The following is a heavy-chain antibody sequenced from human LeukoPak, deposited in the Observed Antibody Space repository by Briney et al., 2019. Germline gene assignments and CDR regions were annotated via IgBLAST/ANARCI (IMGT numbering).Heavy chain of an antibody. J-gene: IGHJ4*02. CDR3: ARSDEGSGYYHGLDY. CDR1: GYTFTNYD. V-gene: IGHV1-8*01. D-gene: IGHD3-22*01. CDR2: MSPNNGDA. Sequence: ASVKVSCKPSGYTFTNYDINWVRQATGQGLEWLGWMSPNNGDAGYAQKFQGRVTMTTDTSTSTAYMELRSLRSDDTAVYYCARSDEGSGYYHGLDYWGQGTLVTVSS.